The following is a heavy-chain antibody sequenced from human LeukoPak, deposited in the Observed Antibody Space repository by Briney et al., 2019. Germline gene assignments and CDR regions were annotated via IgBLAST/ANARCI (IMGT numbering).Heavy chain of an antibody. CDR1: GYTFTGYY. D-gene: IGHD3-9*01. Sequence: SVKVSCKASGYTFTGYYMHWVRQAPGQGLEWMGRIIPILGIANYAQKFQGRVTITADKSTSTAYMELSSLRSEDTAVYYCASVLRYFDWLLSPYYYGMDVWGQGTTVTVSS. CDR3: ASVLRYFDWLLSPYYYGMDV. J-gene: IGHJ6*02. CDR2: IIPILGIA. V-gene: IGHV1-69*02.